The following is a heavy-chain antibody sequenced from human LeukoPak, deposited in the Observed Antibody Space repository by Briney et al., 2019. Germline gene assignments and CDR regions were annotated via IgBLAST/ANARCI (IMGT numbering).Heavy chain of an antibody. D-gene: IGHD3-3*01. V-gene: IGHV4-39*01. CDR1: GGSISSNSYY. J-gene: IGHJ3*02. CDR2: IYYSGST. Sequence: SETLSLTCTVSGGSISSNSYYWGWIRQPPGEGVEWIGSIYYSGSTYYNPSLKSRVTISVDKSKNQFSLKLSSVTAADTAVYYCARTYDFWSGYSDLYAFDIWGQGTMVTVSS. CDR3: ARTYDFWSGYSDLYAFDI.